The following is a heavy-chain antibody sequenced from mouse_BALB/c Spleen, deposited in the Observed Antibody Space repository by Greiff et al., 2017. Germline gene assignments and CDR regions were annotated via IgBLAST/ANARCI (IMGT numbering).Heavy chain of an antibody. D-gene: IGHD2-2*01. V-gene: IGHV2-2*02. Sequence: VQLVESGPGLVQPSQSLSITCTVSGFSLTSYGVHWVRQSPGKGLEWLGVIWSGGSTDYNAAFISRLSISKDNSKSQVFFKMNSLQANDTAIYYCARNLGLRRYAMDYWGQGTSVTVSS. J-gene: IGHJ4*01. CDR2: IWSGGST. CDR1: GFSLTSYG. CDR3: ARNLGLRRYAMDY.